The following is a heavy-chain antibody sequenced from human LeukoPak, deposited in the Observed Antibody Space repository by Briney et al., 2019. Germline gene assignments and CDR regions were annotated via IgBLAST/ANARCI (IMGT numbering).Heavy chain of an antibody. J-gene: IGHJ4*02. CDR3: ARDAAKYQLLSRGGYYFDY. V-gene: IGHV3-30*02. CDR1: GFTFSSYG. Sequence: GGSLRLSCAASGFTFSSYGVHWVRQAPGKGLEWGAFIRYDGSNKYYADSVKGRFTISRDNSKNTLYLQMNSLRAEDTAVYYCARDAAKYQLLSRGGYYFDYWGQGTLVTVSS. D-gene: IGHD2-2*01. CDR2: IRYDGSNK.